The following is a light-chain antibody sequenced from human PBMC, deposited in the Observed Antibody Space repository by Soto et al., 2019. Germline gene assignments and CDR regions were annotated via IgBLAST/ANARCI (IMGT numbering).Light chain of an antibody. CDR1: QSVGRD. V-gene: IGKV3-15*01. J-gene: IGKJ5*01. CDR3: QQYNKWPPLT. CDR2: DAS. Sequence: EIVMTQSPATLSVSPGERPTFSGRASQSVGRDLALYKQKPGQDPRLLIYDASTRATAIPGRFSGSGSGTEFTLTISNLQSEDFAGYYCQQYNKWPPLTFGQGTRLEIK.